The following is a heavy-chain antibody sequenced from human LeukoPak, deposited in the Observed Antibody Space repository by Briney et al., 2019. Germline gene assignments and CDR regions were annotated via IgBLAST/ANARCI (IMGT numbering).Heavy chain of an antibody. J-gene: IGHJ5*02. CDR3: ARVFIPYDSSGYNWFDP. CDR2: IWYDGSNK. CDR1: GFTFSSYG. D-gene: IGHD3-22*01. Sequence: PGGSLRLSCAASGFTFSSYGMHWVRQAPGNGLEWVAVIWYDGSNKYYADSVKGRFTISRDNSKNTLYLQMNSLRAEDAAVYYCARVFIPYDSSGYNWFDPWGQGTLVTVSS. V-gene: IGHV3-33*01.